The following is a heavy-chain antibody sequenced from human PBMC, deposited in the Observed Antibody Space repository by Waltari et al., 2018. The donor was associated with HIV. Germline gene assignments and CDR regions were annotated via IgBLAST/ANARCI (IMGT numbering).Heavy chain of an antibody. CDR1: VCAFSNHC. V-gene: IGHV3-7*01. CDR2: INQDGSVE. Sequence: EVQLVGSVGALVHPVGSLRLSWGASVCAFSNHCLTCACQVPGKGLEWVANINQDGSVEHSLDSVKGRFTISRDNAKNSLYLQMNSLRVEDTALYYCARDETHYDGSAYYDALDIWGQGTKVTVSS. J-gene: IGHJ3*02. D-gene: IGHD3-22*01. CDR3: ARDETHYDGSAYYDALDI.